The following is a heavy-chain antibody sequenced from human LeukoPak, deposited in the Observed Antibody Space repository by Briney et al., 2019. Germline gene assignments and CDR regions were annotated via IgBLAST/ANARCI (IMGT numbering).Heavy chain of an antibody. V-gene: IGHV3-15*01. Sequence: SGGSLRLSCAASGFTFSNAWMSWVRQAPGKGLEWVGRIKSKTDGGTTDYAAPVKGRFTISRDDSKNTLYLQMNSLKTEDTAVYYCTTEVDAGYYFDYWGQGTLATVSS. CDR2: IKSKTDGGTT. D-gene: IGHD2-2*01. J-gene: IGHJ4*02. CDR1: GFTFSNAW. CDR3: TTEVDAGYYFDY.